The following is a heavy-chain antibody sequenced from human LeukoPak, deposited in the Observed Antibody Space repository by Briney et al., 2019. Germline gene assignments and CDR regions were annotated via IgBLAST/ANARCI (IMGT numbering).Heavy chain of an antibody. CDR3: ARDRMGETRENFDY. CDR1: GFTFSSYG. V-gene: IGHV3-33*01. CDR2: IWYDGSNK. D-gene: IGHD2-21*01. J-gene: IGHJ4*02. Sequence: GRSLRLSRAASGFTFSSYGMHWVRQAPGKGLEWVAVIWYDGSNKHYADSVKGRFTISRDNSKNTLYLQMNSLRAEDTAVYYCARDRMGETRENFDYWGQGTLVTVSS.